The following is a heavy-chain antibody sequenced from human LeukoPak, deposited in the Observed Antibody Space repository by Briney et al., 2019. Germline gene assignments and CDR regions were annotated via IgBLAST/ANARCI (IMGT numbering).Heavy chain of an antibody. Sequence: SVKVSCKASGGTFSSYAISWVRQAPGQGPEWMGGIIPIFGTANYAQKFQGRVTITADESTSTAYMELSSLRSEDTAVYYCASLPAAALYYFDYWGQGTLVTVSS. CDR3: ASLPAAALYYFDY. V-gene: IGHV1-69*13. J-gene: IGHJ4*02. CDR1: GGTFSSYA. CDR2: IIPIFGTA. D-gene: IGHD2-2*01.